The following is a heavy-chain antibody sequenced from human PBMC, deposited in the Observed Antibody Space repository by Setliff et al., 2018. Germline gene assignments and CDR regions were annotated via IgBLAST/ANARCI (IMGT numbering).Heavy chain of an antibody. CDR2: IYSSGST. D-gene: IGHD2-2*01. Sequence: SQTLSLTCTVSGGAISNYYWSWIRQPPGKGLEWIGYIYSSGSTNYNPSLKSRVAISLDTSKSQSSLRLSSLTAADTAVYYCARSGMPRWLYVGKWGRGTVVT. V-gene: IGHV4-4*08. J-gene: IGHJ4*02. CDR1: GGAISNYY. CDR3: ARSGMPRWLYVGK.